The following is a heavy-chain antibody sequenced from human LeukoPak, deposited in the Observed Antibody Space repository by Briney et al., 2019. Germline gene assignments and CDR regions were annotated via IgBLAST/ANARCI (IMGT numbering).Heavy chain of an antibody. CDR2: IYHSGST. V-gene: IGHV4-30-2*01. J-gene: IGHJ5*02. Sequence: SETLSLTCAVSGGSISSGGYSWSWIRQPPGKGLEWIGYIYHSGSTYYNPSLKSRVTISVDRSKNQFSLKLSSVTAADTAVYYCARDLEYYDFWSGYQNWFDPWGQGTLVTVSS. D-gene: IGHD3-3*01. CDR3: ARDLEYYDFWSGYQNWFDP. CDR1: GGSISSGGYS.